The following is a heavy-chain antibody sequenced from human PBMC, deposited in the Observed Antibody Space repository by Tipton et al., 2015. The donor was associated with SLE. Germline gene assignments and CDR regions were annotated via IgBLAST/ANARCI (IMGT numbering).Heavy chain of an antibody. CDR1: GGSFSGYY. Sequence: LRLSCAVYGGSFSGYYWSWIRQPPGKGLEWIGEINHSGSTNYNPSLKSRVTISVDTSKNQFSLKLSSVTAADTAVYYCARYSSSSHYYYYGMDVWGQGTTVTVSS. V-gene: IGHV4-34*01. CDR2: INHSGST. D-gene: IGHD6-6*01. CDR3: ARYSSSSHYYYYGMDV. J-gene: IGHJ6*02.